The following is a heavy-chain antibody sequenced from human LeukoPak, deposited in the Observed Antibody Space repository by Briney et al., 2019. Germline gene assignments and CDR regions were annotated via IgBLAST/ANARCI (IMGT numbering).Heavy chain of an antibody. CDR1: GGTFSSYT. D-gene: IGHD2-15*01. CDR2: IIPILGIA. J-gene: IGHJ4*02. V-gene: IGHV1-69*04. CDR3: AKDSLWFEVVVAATRFDY. Sequence: ASVKVSCKASGGTFSSYTISWVRQAPGQGLEWMGRIIPILGIANYAQKFQGRVTITADKSTSTAYMELSSLRSEDTAVYYCAKDSLWFEVVVAATRFDYWGQGTLVTVSS.